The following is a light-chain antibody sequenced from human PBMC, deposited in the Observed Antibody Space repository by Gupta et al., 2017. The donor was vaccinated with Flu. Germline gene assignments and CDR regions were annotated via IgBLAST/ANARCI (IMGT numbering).Light chain of an antibody. V-gene: IGLV2-14*01. CDR3: FSYTNNTIFVV. Sequence: ITITCTGSSSDFGGYNYVSCYHHYSGEAPGLMVCEVSRVHSGVSPRFSDSNSVSTAPLTTSRHQAEDGCGYCCFSYTNNTIFVVFGGGTKLTVL. CDR2: EVS. CDR1: SSDFGGYNY. J-gene: IGLJ2*01.